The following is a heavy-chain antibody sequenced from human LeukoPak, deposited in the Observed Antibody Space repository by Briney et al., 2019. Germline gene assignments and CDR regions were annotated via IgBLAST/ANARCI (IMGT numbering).Heavy chain of an antibody. V-gene: IGHV3-20*04. CDR3: AKDRSGTEAVAGTNLFDY. Sequence: GGSLRLSCAASGFTFDDYGMSWVRQAPGKGLEWVSGINWNGGSTGYADSVKGRFTISRDNAKNSLYLQMNSLRAEDTAVYYCAKDRSGTEAVAGTNLFDYWGQGTLVTVSS. CDR1: GFTFDDYG. D-gene: IGHD6-19*01. CDR2: INWNGGST. J-gene: IGHJ4*02.